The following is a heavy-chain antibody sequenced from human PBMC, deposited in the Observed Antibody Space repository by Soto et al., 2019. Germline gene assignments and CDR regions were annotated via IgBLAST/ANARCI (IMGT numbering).Heavy chain of an antibody. CDR2: IYGSGGT. D-gene: IGHD3-16*01. CDR1: GGSMFSYY. V-gene: IGHV4-4*07. Sequence: QVQLQESGPGLVKASETLSLTCTVSGGSMFSYYWSWIRQPAGKGLEWIARIYGSGGTNYNPSLKSRVTMSLDTSKNKFSLRLTSVTAADTAVYYCARVGASSYASRHFDNWGPGTLVTVSS. CDR3: ARVGASSYASRHFDN. J-gene: IGHJ4*02.